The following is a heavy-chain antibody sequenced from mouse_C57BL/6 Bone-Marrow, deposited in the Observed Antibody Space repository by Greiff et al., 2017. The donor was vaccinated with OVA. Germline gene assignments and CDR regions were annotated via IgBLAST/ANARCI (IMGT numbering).Heavy chain of an antibody. CDR3: ARGYYGP. CDR1: GYSITSGYY. J-gene: IGHJ2*01. V-gene: IGHV3-6*01. CDR2: ISYDGSN. D-gene: IGHD1-1*01. Sequence: EVQLMESGPGLVKPSQSRSLTCSVTGYSITSGYYWNWIRQFPGNKLEWMGYISYDGSNNYNPSLKNRISITRDTSKNQFFLKLNSVTTEDTATYYCARGYYGPWGQGTTLTVSS.